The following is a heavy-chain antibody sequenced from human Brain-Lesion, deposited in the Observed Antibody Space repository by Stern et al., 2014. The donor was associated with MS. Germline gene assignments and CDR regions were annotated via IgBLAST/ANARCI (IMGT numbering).Heavy chain of an antibody. CDR3: ARGRVVPGFQYYATDV. J-gene: IGHJ6*02. Sequence: QLQLQESGPGLVKPSQTLSLSCTVSGGSISSGGYYWSWIRQPAGKGLEWIGRIFNSGSTSYKPSLKSRSTKSIDTSKNQFSLRLNSMTAADTAVYYCARGRVVPGFQYYATDVWGQGTTVIVSS. CDR1: GGSISSGGYY. V-gene: IGHV4-61*02. CDR2: IFNSGST. D-gene: IGHD2-2*01.